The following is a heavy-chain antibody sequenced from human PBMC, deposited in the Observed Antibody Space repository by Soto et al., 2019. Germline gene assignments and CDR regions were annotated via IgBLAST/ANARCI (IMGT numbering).Heavy chain of an antibody. CDR2: ISAYNGNT. CDR1: GYTFMSYG. D-gene: IGHD2-15*01. V-gene: IGHV1-18*01. J-gene: IGHJ5*02. CDR3: ARGGVYCSGGSCPHNWFDP. Sequence: QVQLVQSGAEVKKPGASVKVSCKASGYTFMSYGISWVRQAPGQGLEWMGWISAYNGNTHYAQKLQGRVTLTTDTTTGTAYMELRSLRSDDTAVYYCARGGVYCSGGSCPHNWFDPWGQGTLFTVSS.